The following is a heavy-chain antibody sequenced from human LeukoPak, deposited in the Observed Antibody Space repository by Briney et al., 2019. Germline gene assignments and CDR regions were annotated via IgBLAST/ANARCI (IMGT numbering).Heavy chain of an antibody. CDR2: IHSGGTT. Sequence: GGSLRLSCAASGFTVSYFYMIWVRQAPGKGLEWVSVIHSGGTTEYADSVRGRFTISRDNSKNTLYLQMNSLTSEDTAVYYCARGRGQKYYDFWSGYREVFDYWGQGTLVTVSS. CDR3: ARGRGQKYYDFWSGYREVFDY. V-gene: IGHV3-66*01. CDR1: GFTVSYFY. D-gene: IGHD3-3*01. J-gene: IGHJ4*02.